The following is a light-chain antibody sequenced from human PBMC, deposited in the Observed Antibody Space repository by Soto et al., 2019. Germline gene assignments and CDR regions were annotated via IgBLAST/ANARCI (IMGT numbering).Light chain of an antibody. Sequence: QSALTQPASVSGSPGQSITISCTGTSSDVGGYNYVSWYQQHPGKAPKFMIYDVSNRPSGVSNRFSGSKSGNTASLTISGLQAEDEAEYHCSSYTTSNTRQIVFGTGTKVTVL. J-gene: IGLJ1*01. CDR1: SSDVGGYNY. V-gene: IGLV2-14*01. CDR3: SSYTTSNTRQIV. CDR2: DVS.